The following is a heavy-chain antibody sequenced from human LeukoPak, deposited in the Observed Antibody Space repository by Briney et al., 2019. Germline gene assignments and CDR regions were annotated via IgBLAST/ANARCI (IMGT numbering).Heavy chain of an antibody. CDR2: IYTSGST. V-gene: IGHV4-4*07. J-gene: IGHJ4*02. CDR3: ARDGSYYDSTLPFDY. Sequence: SETLSLTCTVSVGSISSYYWSWIRQPAGKGLEGIGRIYTSGSTNYNPSLKSRVTMSVDTSKTQFSLKLSSVTAADTAVYYCARDGSYYDSTLPFDYWGQGTLVTVSS. D-gene: IGHD3-22*01. CDR1: VGSISSYY.